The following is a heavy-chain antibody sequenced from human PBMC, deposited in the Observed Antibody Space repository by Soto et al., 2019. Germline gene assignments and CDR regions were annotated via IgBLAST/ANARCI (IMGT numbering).Heavy chain of an antibody. Sequence: ASVKVSCKASGYTFTSYGISWVRQAPGQGLEWMGWISAYNGNTNYAQKLQGRVTMTTDTSTSTAYMELRSLRSDDTAVYYCARFGYSYGYDRLKLDYWGQGTLVTVSS. CDR1: GYTFTSYG. D-gene: IGHD5-18*01. V-gene: IGHV1-18*01. J-gene: IGHJ4*02. CDR2: ISAYNGNT. CDR3: ARFGYSYGYDRLKLDY.